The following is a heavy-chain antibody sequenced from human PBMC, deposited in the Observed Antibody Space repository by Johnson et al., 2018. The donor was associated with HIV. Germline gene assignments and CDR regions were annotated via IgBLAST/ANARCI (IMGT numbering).Heavy chain of an antibody. CDR2: IKQDGSEK. CDR3: AKDMAPYSSSSSSGAFDI. Sequence: VQLVESGGGLVQPGGSLRLSCAASGFTFSSYWMSWVRQAPGKGLEWVANIKQDGSEKYFVDSVRGRFTISRDNAKNSLYLQMNSLRAEDPALYYCAKDMAPYSSSSSSGAFDIWGQGTMVTVSS. J-gene: IGHJ3*02. D-gene: IGHD6-6*01. V-gene: IGHV3-7*05. CDR1: GFTFSSYW.